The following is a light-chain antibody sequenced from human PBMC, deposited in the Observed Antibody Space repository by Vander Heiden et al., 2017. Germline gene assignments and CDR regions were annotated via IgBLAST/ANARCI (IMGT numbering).Light chain of an antibody. V-gene: IGKV3-20*01. CDR2: GVS. J-gene: IGKJ2*01. CDR3: HHYGASPYT. Sequence: EMLLTQSPGTLSLYPGERATLSCRASQSVSDNQLAWYQQKPGQAPRLLMYGVSNRATGIPDRFSGSGSGTDFTLIISRLEPEDFAVYFCHHYGASPYTFGQGTKLEIK. CDR1: QSVSDNQ.